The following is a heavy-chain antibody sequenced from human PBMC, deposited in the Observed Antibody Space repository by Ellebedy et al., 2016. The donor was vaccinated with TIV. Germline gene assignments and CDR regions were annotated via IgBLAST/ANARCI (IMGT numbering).Heavy chain of an antibody. CDR2: MYSGGST. CDR1: GFTVSSNY. Sequence: GESLKISXAASGFTVSSNYINWVRQAPGKGLDWVSVMYSGGSTFYADSVKGRFTISRDNSKNSLYLQMHSLRAEDTAVYYCARDIYYGNGAYYWDCWGQGTLVTVSS. V-gene: IGHV3-53*01. J-gene: IGHJ4*02. D-gene: IGHD3-22*01. CDR3: ARDIYYGNGAYYWDC.